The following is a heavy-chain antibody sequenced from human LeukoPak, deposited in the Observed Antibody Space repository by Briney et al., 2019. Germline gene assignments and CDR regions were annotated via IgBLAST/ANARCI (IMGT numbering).Heavy chain of an antibody. J-gene: IGHJ4*02. CDR2: ISGSGGST. Sequence: GGSLRLSCAASGFTFSSYAMSWVRQAPGKGLEWVSAISGSGGSTYYADSVKGRFTISRDNSKNTLYLQMNSLRAEDTVVYYCAKTVMVRGPVYYFDYWGQGTLVTVSS. CDR3: AKTVMVRGPVYYFDY. D-gene: IGHD3-10*01. V-gene: IGHV3-23*01. CDR1: GFTFSSYA.